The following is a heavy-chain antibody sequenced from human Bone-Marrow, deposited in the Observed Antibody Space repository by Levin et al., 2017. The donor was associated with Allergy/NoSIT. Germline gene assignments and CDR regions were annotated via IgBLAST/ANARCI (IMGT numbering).Heavy chain of an antibody. V-gene: IGHV3-23*01. J-gene: IGHJ6*02. CDR1: GFTFSSYA. D-gene: IGHD1-26*01. CDR2: ISGSGGTT. Sequence: PGGSLRLSCAASGFTFSSYAMSWVRQAPGKGLEWVSTISGSGGTTYYADSVKGRFTISRDNSKNTLYLQMNSLRAEDTAVYYCARDPAVVGWWEYYYYGMDVWGQGTTVTVSS. CDR3: ARDPAVVGWWEYYYYGMDV.